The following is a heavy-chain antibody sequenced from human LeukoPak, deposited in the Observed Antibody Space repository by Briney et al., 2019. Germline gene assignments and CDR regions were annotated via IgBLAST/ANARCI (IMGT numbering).Heavy chain of an antibody. V-gene: IGHV3-33*01. CDR2: IWYDGSNK. Sequence: PGGSLRVSCAASGFTFSSYGMHWVRQAPGKGLEWVAVIWYDGSNKYYADSVKGRFTISRDNSKNTLYLQMNSLRAEDTAVYYCARDGSGWYFDYWGQGTLVTVSS. D-gene: IGHD6-19*01. CDR3: ARDGSGWYFDY. CDR1: GFTFSSYG. J-gene: IGHJ4*02.